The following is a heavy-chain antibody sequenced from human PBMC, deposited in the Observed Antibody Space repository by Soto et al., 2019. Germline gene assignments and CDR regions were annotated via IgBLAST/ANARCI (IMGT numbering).Heavy chain of an antibody. CDR2: MNPGSGNT. CDR3: ARMASSGSLNWFDP. V-gene: IGHV1-8*02. J-gene: IGHJ5*02. D-gene: IGHD3-10*01. CDR1: GYTFTGYY. Sequence: GASVKVSCKASGYTFTGYYVHWVRQATGQGLEWMGWMNPGSGNTGYAHKFQGRVTMIRNISISTAYMELSRLGSDDTAIYYCARMASSGSLNWFDPWGQGTLVTVSS.